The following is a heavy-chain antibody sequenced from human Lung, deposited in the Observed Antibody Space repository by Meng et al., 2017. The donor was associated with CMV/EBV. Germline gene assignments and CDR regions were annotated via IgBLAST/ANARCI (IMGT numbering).Heavy chain of an antibody. J-gene: IGHJ4*02. CDR3: AREGSYYDSSGRPTH. D-gene: IGHD3-22*01. V-gene: IGHV3-48*03. CDR2: ISSSGSTI. CDR1: GFTFSSYE. Sequence: GESLKISCAASGFTFSSYEMNWVRQAPGKGLEWVSYISSSGSTIYYADSVKGRFTISRDNAKNSLYLQMNSLRAEDTAVYYCAREGSYYDSSGRPTHWGQGTLVTVSS.